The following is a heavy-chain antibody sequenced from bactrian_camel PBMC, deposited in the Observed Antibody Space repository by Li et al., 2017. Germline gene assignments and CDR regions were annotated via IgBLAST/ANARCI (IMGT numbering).Heavy chain of an antibody. Sequence: QVQLVESGGGSVQAGGSLRLSCVAPGYTYSGYPMGWYRRSPGKEREGVARIATGSGNTYYADSVKGRFTISQDNAKNTVYLQMNSPKPEDTAMYYCAARGPYCYTKLSVRDFTYWGQGTQVTVS. V-gene: IGHV3S1*01. CDR1: GYTYSGYP. D-gene: IGHD2*01. CDR3: AARGPYCYTKLSVRDFTY. J-gene: IGHJ6*01. CDR2: IATGSGNT.